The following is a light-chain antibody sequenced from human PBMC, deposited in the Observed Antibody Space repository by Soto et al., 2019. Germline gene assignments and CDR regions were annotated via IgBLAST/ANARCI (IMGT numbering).Light chain of an antibody. CDR3: IQTLQTPLT. CDR2: LAS. CDR1: QSLLHINGYNY. J-gene: IGKJ4*01. V-gene: IGKV2-28*01. Sequence: DIVVTQSPLSLPVTPGEPASISCRSSQSLLHINGYNYLDWYLQKPGQSPQLXIYLASNRASGVPDRFSGSGSGTDVTLKISRVEAEDFGVYYCIQTLQTPLTFGGGTKVDIK.